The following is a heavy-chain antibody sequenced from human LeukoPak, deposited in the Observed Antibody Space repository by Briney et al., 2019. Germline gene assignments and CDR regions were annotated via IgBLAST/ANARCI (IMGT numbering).Heavy chain of an antibody. Sequence: DSVKGRFTISRDNAKNSLYLQMNSLRVEDTAVYYCARGHGDYAPFDYWGQGTLVTVSS. CDR3: ARGHGDYAPFDY. V-gene: IGHV3-7*01. J-gene: IGHJ4*02. D-gene: IGHD4-17*01.